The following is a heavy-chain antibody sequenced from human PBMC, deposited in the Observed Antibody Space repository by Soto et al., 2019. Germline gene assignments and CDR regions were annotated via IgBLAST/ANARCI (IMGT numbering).Heavy chain of an antibody. CDR3: ARDLSCYDILTGCSPYGMDV. CDR2: INPNSGGT. CDR1: GYTFTGYY. Sequence: ASVKVSCKASGYTFTGYYMHWVRQAPGQGLEWMGWINPNSGGTNYAQKFQGWVTVTRDTSISTAYMELSRLRSDDTAVYYCARDLSCYDILTGCSPYGMDVWGQGTTVTVSS. D-gene: IGHD3-9*01. J-gene: IGHJ6*02. V-gene: IGHV1-2*04.